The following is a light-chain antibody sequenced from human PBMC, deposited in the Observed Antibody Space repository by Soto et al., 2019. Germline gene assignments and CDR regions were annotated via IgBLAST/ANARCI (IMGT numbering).Light chain of an antibody. CDR1: QTTNPW. Sequence: DIQMTQFTSTLSASVGDRVTITCRASQTTNPWLAWYQQKPGTAPKLLIYDSSSLEGGVPSRFSASGSGTEFTLTISSLQPDDLATYYCQQYISYPYTFGQGTKVEIK. CDR3: QQYISYPYT. V-gene: IGKV1-5*01. CDR2: DSS. J-gene: IGKJ2*01.